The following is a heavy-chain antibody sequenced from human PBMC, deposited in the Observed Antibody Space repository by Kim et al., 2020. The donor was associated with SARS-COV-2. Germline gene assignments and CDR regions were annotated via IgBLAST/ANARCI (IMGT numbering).Heavy chain of an antibody. CDR2: IYYSGST. V-gene: IGHV4-39*01. CDR3: ARLRITMIVVVMSWFDP. J-gene: IGHJ5*02. Sequence: SETLSLTCTVSGGSISSSSYYWGWIRQPPGKGLEWIGSIYYSGSTYYNPSLKSRVTISVDTSKNQFSLKLSSVTAADTAVYYCARLRITMIVVVMSWFDPWGQGTLVTVSS. CDR1: GGSISSSSYY. D-gene: IGHD3-22*01.